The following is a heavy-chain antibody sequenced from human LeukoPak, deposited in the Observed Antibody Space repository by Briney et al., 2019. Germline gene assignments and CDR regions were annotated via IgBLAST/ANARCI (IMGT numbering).Heavy chain of an antibody. J-gene: IGHJ4*02. CDR2: ISSSSSYI. CDR1: GFTFSSYS. D-gene: IGHD2-15*01. CDR3: ASLIYCSGGSCYPKGVSY. Sequence: GGSLRLSCAASGFTFSSYSMNWVRPAPGKGLEWVSSISSSSSYIYYADSVKGRFTISRDNAKNSLYLQMNSLRAEDTAVYYCASLIYCSGGSCYPKGVSYWGQGTLVTVSS. V-gene: IGHV3-21*01.